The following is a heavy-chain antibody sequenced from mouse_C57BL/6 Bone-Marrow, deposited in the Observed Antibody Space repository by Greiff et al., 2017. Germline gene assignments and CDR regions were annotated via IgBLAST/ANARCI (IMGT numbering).Heavy chain of an antibody. CDR1: GYTFTSYW. V-gene: IGHV1-50*01. Sequence: QVQLQQPGAELVQPGASVKLSCKASGYTFTSYWMPGVKQRPGLGLEWIGEIGPSPCYPNYNKKFKGKATLTVDPSSSTAYLQLSSLPSEDSAVYYCATKDDYWGQGTTLTVSS. CDR3: ATKDDY. J-gene: IGHJ2*01. CDR2: IGPSPCYP.